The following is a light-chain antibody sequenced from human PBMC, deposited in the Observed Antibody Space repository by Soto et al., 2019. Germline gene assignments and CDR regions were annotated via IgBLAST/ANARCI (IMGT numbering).Light chain of an antibody. CDR3: LHYET. CDR2: GAS. V-gene: IGKV3-20*01. Sequence: ETLVTQSPGKLSLSPGDRATLSCRASQSVSRSYLGWYQQKPGQAPRLLMYGASIRAAGVPDRFSGSGSGTEFTLTISRLEPEDFTVYYCLHYETFGQGT. CDR1: QSVSRSY. J-gene: IGKJ1*01.